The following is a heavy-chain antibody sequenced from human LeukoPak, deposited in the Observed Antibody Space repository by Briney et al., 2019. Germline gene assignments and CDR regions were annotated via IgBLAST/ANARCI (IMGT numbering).Heavy chain of an antibody. CDR2: IKQDGSEK. Sequence: GGSLRLSCAASGFTFSSYWMSWVRQAPGKGLEWVANIKQDGSEKYYVDSVKGRFTISRDNAKNSLYLQMNSLRAEDTAVYYCTTDSYYYDSSGYRLQYFQHWGQGTLVTVSS. J-gene: IGHJ1*01. CDR3: TTDSYYYDSSGYRLQYFQH. CDR1: GFTFSSYW. D-gene: IGHD3-22*01. V-gene: IGHV3-7*05.